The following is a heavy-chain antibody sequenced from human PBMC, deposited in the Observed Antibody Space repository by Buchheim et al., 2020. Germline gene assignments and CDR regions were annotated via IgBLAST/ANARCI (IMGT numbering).Heavy chain of an antibody. CDR1: GDSIDSGGYS. CDR2: IYLSGNT. CDR3: ARVPNRGWFDL. V-gene: IGHV4-30-2*01. Sequence: QMQLQESGSGLVKPSQTLSLTCAVSGDSIDSGGYSWSWIRQPPGKGLEWLGYIYLSGNTYYNPSLESRVTISLDRSKNQFSLNLNSVTAADTAVYFCARVPNRGWFDLWGQGTL. D-gene: IGHD7-27*01. J-gene: IGHJ5*02.